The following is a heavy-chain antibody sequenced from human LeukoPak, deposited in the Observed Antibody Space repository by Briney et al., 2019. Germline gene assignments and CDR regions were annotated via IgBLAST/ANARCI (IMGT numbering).Heavy chain of an antibody. CDR1: GVSSSSYW. V-gene: IGHV3-7*01. CDR2: TDQDGSEK. CDR3: ASIMVVAATDFDS. D-gene: IGHD2-15*01. J-gene: IGHJ4*02. Sequence: GGSLRLSCAASGVSSSSYWMSCVRRAPGKGVGWVANTDQDGSEKYYVDTVKGRFTISRDNAKNSLFLQMNTLRAEDTAVYYCASIMVVAATDFDSWGQGTLVTVSS.